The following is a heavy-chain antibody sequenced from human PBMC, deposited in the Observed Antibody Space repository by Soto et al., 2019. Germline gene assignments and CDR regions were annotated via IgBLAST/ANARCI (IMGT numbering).Heavy chain of an antibody. J-gene: IGHJ3*02. CDR3: ARAQYYDILTGYYYDAFDI. D-gene: IGHD3-9*01. V-gene: IGHV1-18*04. CDR1: GYTFTSYG. Sequence: VASVKVSCKASGYTFTSYGISWVRQAPGQGLEWMGWISAYNGNTNYAQKLQGRVTMTTDTSTSTAYMELRSLRSDDTAVYYCARAQYYDILTGYYYDAFDIWGQGTMVTVSS. CDR2: ISAYNGNT.